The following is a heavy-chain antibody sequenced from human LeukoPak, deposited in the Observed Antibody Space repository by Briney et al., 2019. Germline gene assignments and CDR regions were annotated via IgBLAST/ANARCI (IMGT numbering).Heavy chain of an antibody. CDR1: GYTFTSYD. J-gene: IGHJ4*02. D-gene: IGHD3-10*01. CDR2: MNPNSGNT. V-gene: IGHV1-8*01. Sequence: SVKVSCKASGYTFTSYDINWVRQATGHGLEWMGWMNPNSGNTGYAQKFQGRVTMTRNTSISTAYMELSSLRSEDTAVYYCARGPVVEQDYYGLGSYYNDYWGQGTLVTVSS. CDR3: ARGPVVEQDYYGLGSYYNDY.